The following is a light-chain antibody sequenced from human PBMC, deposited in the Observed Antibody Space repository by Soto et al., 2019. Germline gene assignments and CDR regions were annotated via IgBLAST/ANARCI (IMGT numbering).Light chain of an antibody. J-gene: IGLJ3*02. CDR3: SSYTSSSTRV. CDR1: ISDVGGYNY. CDR2: EVS. Sequence: QSVLTQPSSLSGSPGQSITISCTGTISDVGGYNYVSWYQQHPGKAPKLMIYEVSNRPSGVSNRFSGSKSGNTASLTISGLQAEDEADYYCSSYTSSSTRVYGGGTQLTVL. V-gene: IGLV2-14*01.